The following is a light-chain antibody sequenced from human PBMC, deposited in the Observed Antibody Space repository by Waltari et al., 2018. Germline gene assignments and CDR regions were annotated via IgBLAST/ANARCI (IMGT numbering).Light chain of an antibody. CDR3: QQYGSSPRT. CDR2: GAS. Sequence: ILLTHSPGTLSLSPGAIATISCRASQSVSSSYLAWYQQKPGQAPRLLIYGASSRDTGIPDRFSGSGSGTDFTLTISRLEPEDFAVYYCQQYGSSPRTFGQGTKVEIK. J-gene: IGKJ1*01. V-gene: IGKV3-20*01. CDR1: QSVSSSY.